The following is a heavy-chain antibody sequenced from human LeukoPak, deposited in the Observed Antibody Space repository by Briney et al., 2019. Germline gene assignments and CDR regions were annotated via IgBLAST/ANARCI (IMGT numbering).Heavy chain of an antibody. CDR1: GGTFSSYA. Sequence: ASVKVSCKASGGTFSSYAISWVRQAPGQGLEWMGGIIPIFGTANYAQKFQGRVTITADESTSTAYMELSSLRSEDTAVYYCTRDAGGGDCYSCPNWFDPWGQGTLVTVSS. CDR3: TRDAGGGDCYSCPNWFDP. J-gene: IGHJ5*02. D-gene: IGHD2-21*02. CDR2: IIPIFGTA. V-gene: IGHV1-69*13.